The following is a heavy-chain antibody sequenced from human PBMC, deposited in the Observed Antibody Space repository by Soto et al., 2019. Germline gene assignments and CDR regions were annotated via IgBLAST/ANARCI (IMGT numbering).Heavy chain of an antibody. Sequence: PGGSLRLSCAASVFTFSGYAMTWVRQAPGKGLEWVSVITGSGGSTHYADSVRGRFTISRDNSNNTLYLQMNGLRAEDTAVYYCAKPNLYCTSTSCYDYWGQGTLVTVSS. V-gene: IGHV3-23*01. D-gene: IGHD2-2*01. CDR2: ITGSGGST. CDR1: VFTFSGYA. J-gene: IGHJ4*02. CDR3: AKPNLYCTSTSCYDY.